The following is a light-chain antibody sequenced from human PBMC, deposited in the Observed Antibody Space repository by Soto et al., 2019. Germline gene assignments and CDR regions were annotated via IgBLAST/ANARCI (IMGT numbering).Light chain of an antibody. J-gene: IGKJ1*01. CDR1: QSVISSY. Sequence: EMVLTQSPGTLSLSPGERATLSCRASQSVISSYIAWYQQKPGQAPRLLFHGVSSRATGIPDRFSGSGSGTDFTLTISRLEPEDIAVYYCQQYGTSPAAFGQGTKVEIK. CDR3: QQYGTSPAA. V-gene: IGKV3-20*01. CDR2: GVS.